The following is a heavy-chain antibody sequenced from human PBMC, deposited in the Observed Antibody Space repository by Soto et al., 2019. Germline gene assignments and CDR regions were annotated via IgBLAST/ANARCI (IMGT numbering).Heavy chain of an antibody. Sequence: EEQLVESGGGLVQPGGSLRLSCAASGFTFSSYSLSWVRQAPGKGLEWIAYIDTSGRATGYAESVKGRFAVSRDNARXXXXXXXXXXXXXXXXXXXXXRXFLTGDYREAFDIWGQGTMVTVSS. CDR1: GFTFSSYS. CDR2: IDTSGRAT. J-gene: IGHJ3*02. CDR3: XRXFLTGDYREAFDI. V-gene: IGHV3-48*01. D-gene: IGHD7-27*01.